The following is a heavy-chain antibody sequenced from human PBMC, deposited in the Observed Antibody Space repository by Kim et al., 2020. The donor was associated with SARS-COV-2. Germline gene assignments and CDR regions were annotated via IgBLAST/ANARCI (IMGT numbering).Heavy chain of an antibody. J-gene: IGHJ4*02. CDR3: ATWDSSGYYYFDY. CDR2: IYSGGST. CDR1: GFTFSIKY. V-gene: IGHV3-66*01. Sequence: GGSLRLSCVASGFTFSIKYMSWVRQAPGKGLEWVSVIYSGGSTYYEDSVKGRFTISRDNSKNTLCLQMNNLRAEDTAVYYCATWDSSGYYYFDYWGQGTLVTVSS. D-gene: IGHD3-22*01.